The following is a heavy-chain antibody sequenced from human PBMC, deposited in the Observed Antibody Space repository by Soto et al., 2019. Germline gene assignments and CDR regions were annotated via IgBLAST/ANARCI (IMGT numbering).Heavy chain of an antibody. J-gene: IGHJ6*02. V-gene: IGHV5-10-1*04. Sequence: GESLKISCKGSGYSFTSYLISWVRQMPRKGLEWMGRIDPSDSYTNYSPSFQGQVTISADKSISTAYLQWSSLKASDTAMYYCATRVQDPGKYYYGMDVWGQGTTVTVSS. CDR1: GYSFTSYL. CDR2: IDPSDSYT. D-gene: IGHD6-13*01. CDR3: ATRVQDPGKYYYGMDV.